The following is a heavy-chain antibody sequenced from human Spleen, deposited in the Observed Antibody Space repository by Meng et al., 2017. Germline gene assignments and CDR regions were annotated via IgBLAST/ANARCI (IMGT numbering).Heavy chain of an antibody. V-gene: IGHV1-8*02. J-gene: IGHJ4*02. D-gene: IGHD6-13*01. CDR2: MNPNSGDT. CDR3: ARGKGGSSWNY. CDR1: GYTFTGYY. Sequence: QVQLVQSGAEVKKPGASVKVSCKASGYTFTGYYMHWVRQAPGQGLEWMGWMNPNSGDTGYAQKFQGRVTMTRNTSITTAYMELSRLRSEDTAVYYCARGKGGSSWNYWGQGTLVTVSS.